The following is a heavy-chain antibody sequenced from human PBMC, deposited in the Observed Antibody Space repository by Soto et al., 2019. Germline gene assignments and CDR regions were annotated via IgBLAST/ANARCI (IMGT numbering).Heavy chain of an antibody. J-gene: IGHJ4*02. CDR3: VRGPRPSSVGTGAF. D-gene: IGHD3-10*01. V-gene: IGHV3-74*01. CDR2: ISDDGSTI. CDR1: GFVFSMYW. Sequence: EVQLVESGGGLVQPGGSVRLSCAASGFVFSMYWMHWVRQAPDKGLEWVSRISDDGSTIHYADSVKGRFSISRDNXXXXLFLEMTALRDDDTAVYYCVRGPRPSSVGTGAFWGQGSPVTVSS.